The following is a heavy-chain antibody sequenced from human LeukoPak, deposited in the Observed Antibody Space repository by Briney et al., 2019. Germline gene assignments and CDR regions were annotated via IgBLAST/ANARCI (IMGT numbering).Heavy chain of an antibody. CDR3: ARATRTYYYDSNPRHDAFDI. Sequence: GASVKVSCKASGYTLTELSMHWVRQAPGKGLEWMGGFDPEDGETIYAQKFQGRVTMTEDTSTDTAYMELSSLRSEDTAVYYCARATRTYYYDSNPRHDAFDIWGQGTMVTVSS. J-gene: IGHJ3*02. D-gene: IGHD3-22*01. CDR1: GYTLTELS. CDR2: FDPEDGET. V-gene: IGHV1-24*01.